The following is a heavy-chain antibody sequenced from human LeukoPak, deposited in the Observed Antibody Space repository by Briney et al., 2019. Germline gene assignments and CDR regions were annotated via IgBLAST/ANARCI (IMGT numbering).Heavy chain of an antibody. V-gene: IGHV4-59*01. Sequence: SETLSLTCTVSGGSIISYYWSWIRQPPGKGLEWIGYIYYSGSTNYNPSLKSRVTISVDTSKNQFSLKLSSVTAADTAAYYCARVECTNGVCYQPLGSFDYWGQGTLVTVSS. D-gene: IGHD2-8*01. CDR3: ARVECTNGVCYQPLGSFDY. CDR2: IYYSGST. J-gene: IGHJ4*02. CDR1: GGSIISYY.